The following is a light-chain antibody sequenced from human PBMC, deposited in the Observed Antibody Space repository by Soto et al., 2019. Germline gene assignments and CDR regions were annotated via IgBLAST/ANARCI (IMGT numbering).Light chain of an antibody. Sequence: EVEFTQSPGTLSLSPGERATLSCRASQSVSSSHLAWYQQKRGQAPRLLIYDTSTRATGIPDRFSGSGSGTDFTLTISRXEPEDFAVYHCQQYGASPWTFGQGTKVDIK. J-gene: IGKJ1*01. CDR1: QSVSSSH. CDR2: DTS. CDR3: QQYGASPWT. V-gene: IGKV3-20*01.